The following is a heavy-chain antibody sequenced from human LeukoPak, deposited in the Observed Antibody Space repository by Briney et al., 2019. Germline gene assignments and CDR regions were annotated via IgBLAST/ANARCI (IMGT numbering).Heavy chain of an antibody. CDR3: ARDGIGDHFWSLFDY. Sequence: ASVKVSRKASGYTFTSYYMHWVRQAPGQGLEWMGIINPSGGSTSYAQKFQGRVTMTTDTSTSTAYMELRSLRSDDTAVYYCARDGIGDHFWSLFDYWGQGTLVTVSS. V-gene: IGHV1-46*01. J-gene: IGHJ4*02. CDR1: GYTFTSYY. CDR2: INPSGGST. D-gene: IGHD3-3*02.